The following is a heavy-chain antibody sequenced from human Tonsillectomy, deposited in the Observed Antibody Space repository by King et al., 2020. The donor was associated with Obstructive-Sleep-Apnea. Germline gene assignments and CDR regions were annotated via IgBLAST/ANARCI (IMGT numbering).Heavy chain of an antibody. D-gene: IGHD5-12*01. Sequence: MQLQESGPGLVKPPETLSLTCTVSGGSIISYYWSWIRQPPGKGLEWIGFLYYSGSTNYNPSLKSRVTISLQTSKNQLSLKLSSVTAADTAVYYCARATYSGYDLYYFDYWGQGTLVTVSS. V-gene: IGHV4-59*01. J-gene: IGHJ4*02. CDR2: LYYSGST. CDR1: GGSIISYY. CDR3: ARATYSGYDLYYFDY.